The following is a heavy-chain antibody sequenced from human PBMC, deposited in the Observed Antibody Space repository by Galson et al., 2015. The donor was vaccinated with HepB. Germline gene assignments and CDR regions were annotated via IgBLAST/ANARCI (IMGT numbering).Heavy chain of an antibody. V-gene: IGHV3-7*01. CDR2: VSEDGRRK. Sequence: SLRLSCAASGFTFSSYWMSWVRLAPGKGLEWMASVSEDGRRKYYVDSVKGRFTISRDNAKNALNLQMNSLTADDTALYYCGRGASGAWLDWGPGTLVTVSS. CDR1: GFTFSSYW. CDR3: GRGASGAWLD. J-gene: IGHJ4*02. D-gene: IGHD6-25*01.